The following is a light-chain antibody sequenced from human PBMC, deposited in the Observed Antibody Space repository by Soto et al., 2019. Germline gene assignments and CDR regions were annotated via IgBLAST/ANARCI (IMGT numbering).Light chain of an antibody. Sequence: EIVLTQSPATLSLSPGERATLSCRASQTVRNNLAWYQQRPGQAPRLLIYDASSRATGIPARFSGSGSGTDFTLTISSLEPEDFVVYFCQQYSTLPHTFGQGTKLEVK. CDR1: QTVRNN. J-gene: IGKJ2*01. V-gene: IGKV3-11*01. CDR2: DAS. CDR3: QQYSTLPHT.